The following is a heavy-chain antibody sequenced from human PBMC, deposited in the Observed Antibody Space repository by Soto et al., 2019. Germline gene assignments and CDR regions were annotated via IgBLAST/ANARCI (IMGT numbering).Heavy chain of an antibody. CDR1: GFTFGNYG. J-gene: IGHJ4*02. D-gene: IGHD2-8*01. V-gene: IGHV3-30*18. CDR2: ISFDGNRE. Sequence: GGSLRLSCAASGFTFGNYGMHWVRQAPGKGLEWVAAISFDGNREYYANSVRGRFTISRDNLKNTLYLQINSLRVEDTAVYFCAKARGVNNRLNFDYWGQGTLVTVSS. CDR3: AKARGVNNRLNFDY.